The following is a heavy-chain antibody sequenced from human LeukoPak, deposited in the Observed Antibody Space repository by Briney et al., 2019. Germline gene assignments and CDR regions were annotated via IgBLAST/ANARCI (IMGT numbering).Heavy chain of an antibody. CDR1: GYTFTSYG. V-gene: IGHV1-2*02. CDR3: ARAEIDFWSGYYDY. CDR2: INPNSGGT. Sequence: GASVKVSCKASGYTFTSYGISWVRQAPGQGLEWMGWINPNSGGTNYAQKFQGRVTMTRDTSISTAYMELSRLRYDDPAVYYCARAEIDFWSGYYDYWGQGTLVTVSS. J-gene: IGHJ4*02. D-gene: IGHD3-3*01.